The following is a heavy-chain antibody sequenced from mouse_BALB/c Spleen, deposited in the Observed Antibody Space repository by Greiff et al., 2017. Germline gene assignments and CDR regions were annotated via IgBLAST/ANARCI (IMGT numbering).Heavy chain of an antibody. J-gene: IGHJ3*01. CDR3: AREGLLRVSFAY. D-gene: IGHD1-1*01. CDR2: IYPGDGDT. V-gene: IGHV1-87*01. Sequence: QVQLQQSGAELARPGASVKLSCKASGYTFTSYWMQWVKQRPGQGLEWIGAIYPGDGDTRYTQKFKGKATLTADKSSSTAYMQLSSLASEDSAVYYCAREGLLRVSFAYWGQGTLVTVSA. CDR1: GYTFTSYW.